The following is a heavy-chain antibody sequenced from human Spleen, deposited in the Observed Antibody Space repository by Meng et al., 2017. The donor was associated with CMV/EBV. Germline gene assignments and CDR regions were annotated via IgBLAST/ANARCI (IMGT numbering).Heavy chain of an antibody. CDR1: GGSVGGCI. D-gene: IGHD2-2*01. J-gene: IGHJ5*02. V-gene: IGHV4-34*12. Sequence: AFPGGSVGGCICGWCPPPPGEGLWWVGEFIHSGSPGYDPSLTCRVAISVDTSNHQFSLMLSSVTAADTAVYYCAVDSSTDLTNCFDPWGQGALVTVSS. CDR2: FIHSGSP. CDR3: AVDSSTDLTNCFDP.